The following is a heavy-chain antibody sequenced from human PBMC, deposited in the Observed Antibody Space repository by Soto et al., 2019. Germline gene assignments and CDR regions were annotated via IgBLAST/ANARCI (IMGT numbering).Heavy chain of an antibody. J-gene: IGHJ4*02. Sequence: SVKVSCKASGGTFSSYAINWVRQAPGQGLEGMGGIVPIFGTAKYAQKFQGRVTIAADESTRADYMELTSLRSEDTAMYYCASSPYSSSLFVLASDSWGQGTLVTVSS. CDR1: GGTFSSYA. CDR3: ASSPYSSSLFVLASDS. CDR2: IVPIFGTA. V-gene: IGHV1-69*13. D-gene: IGHD6-6*01.